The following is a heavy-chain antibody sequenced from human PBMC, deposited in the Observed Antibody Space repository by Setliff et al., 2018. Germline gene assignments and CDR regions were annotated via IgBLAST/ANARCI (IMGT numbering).Heavy chain of an antibody. J-gene: IGHJ3*02. Sequence: LRLSCAASGFTFSTYAMSWVRQAPGEGLEWVSSSSSSGNSKYYADSVRGRFTISRDNSKNTLYLQMSSLRAEDTAVYYCAKDHRNNYDTSGYPDASDIWGQGTMVTVSS. D-gene: IGHD3-22*01. CDR3: AKDHRNNYDTSGYPDASDI. CDR2: SSSSGNSK. V-gene: IGHV3-23*01. CDR1: GFTFSTYA.